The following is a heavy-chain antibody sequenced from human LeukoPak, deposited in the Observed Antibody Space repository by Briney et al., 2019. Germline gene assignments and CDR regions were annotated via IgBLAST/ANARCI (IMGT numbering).Heavy chain of an antibody. CDR1: GFTFSDYW. Sequence: GGSLRLSCAASGFTFSDYWMHWVRQAPGKGPVWVSHISKDGSTTNYADSVKGRFTISRDNAKNTLYLQTNGLRAEDTAVYYCARVYRNEEDFWTPNNYMDVWGKGTTVTVSS. CDR2: ISKDGSTT. D-gene: IGHD3/OR15-3a*01. CDR3: ARVYRNEEDFWTPNNYMDV. V-gene: IGHV3-74*01. J-gene: IGHJ6*03.